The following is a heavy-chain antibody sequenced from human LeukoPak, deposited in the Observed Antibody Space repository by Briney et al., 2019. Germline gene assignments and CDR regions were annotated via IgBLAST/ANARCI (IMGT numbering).Heavy chain of an antibody. D-gene: IGHD6-19*01. CDR2: IYSGGST. CDR3: ARGAVAGTLLYYYYGMDV. Sequence: GGSLRLSCAASGFTVSSNYMSWVRQAPGKGLEWVSVIYSGGSTYYADSVKGRFTISRDNSKNTLYLQMNSLRAEDTAVYYCARGAVAGTLLYYYYGMDVWGQGTTVTVSS. V-gene: IGHV3-66*01. J-gene: IGHJ6*02. CDR1: GFTVSSNY.